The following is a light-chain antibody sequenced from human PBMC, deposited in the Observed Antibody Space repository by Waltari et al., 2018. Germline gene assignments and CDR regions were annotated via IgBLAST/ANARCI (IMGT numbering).Light chain of an antibody. J-gene: IGLJ3*02. V-gene: IGLV1-40*01. CDR2: GST. Sequence: QSVLTQPPSVSGAPGQKVTITCTGSGYNIGPDYDVAWYQQRPRAAPKLLISGSTSRPLGVPDRFFGSTSGTSASLAITGLQAEDEGDYYCQSYDTSLSVVFGGGTKLTVL. CDR3: QSYDTSLSVV. CDR1: GYNIGPDYD.